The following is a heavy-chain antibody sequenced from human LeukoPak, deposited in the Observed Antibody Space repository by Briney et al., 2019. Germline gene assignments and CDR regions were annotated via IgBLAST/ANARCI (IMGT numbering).Heavy chain of an antibody. CDR1: GFPFSFYE. Sequence: GGSLRLSCAVSGFPFSFYEMNWVRQAPGKGLEWVSNIGSSGTTIYYADSVKGRFSISRDNAKSSLYLQMNSLRVEDTAVYYCALLAVVSDFDYWGQGALVTVSS. D-gene: IGHD3-22*01. CDR3: ALLAVVSDFDY. J-gene: IGHJ4*02. CDR2: IGSSGTTI. V-gene: IGHV3-48*03.